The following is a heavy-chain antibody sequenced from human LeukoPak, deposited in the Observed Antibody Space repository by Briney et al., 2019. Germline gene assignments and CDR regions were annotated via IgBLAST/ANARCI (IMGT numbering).Heavy chain of an antibody. CDR2: IYTSGST. CDR3: AREFYTYYYDSSGYRGLPTNWFDP. D-gene: IGHD3-22*01. V-gene: IGHV4-61*02. Sequence: SETLSLTCTVSGGSLSSGSYYWSWIRQPAGKGLEWIGRIYTSGSTNYNPSLKSRVTISVDTSKNQFSLKLSSVTAADTAVYYCAREFYTYYYDSSGYRGLPTNWFDPWGQGTLVTVSS. CDR1: GGSLSSGSYY. J-gene: IGHJ5*02.